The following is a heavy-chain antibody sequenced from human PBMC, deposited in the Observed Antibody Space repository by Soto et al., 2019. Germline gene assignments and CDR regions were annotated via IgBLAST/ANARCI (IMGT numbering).Heavy chain of an antibody. CDR3: ALTERRWLQFTRFDP. J-gene: IGHJ5*02. D-gene: IGHD5-12*01. Sequence: SESLSLSCTVSGGSISSCGYYWTWIRQHPGKGLEWIGYIYYSGSTYYNPSLKSRVTISVDTSKNQFSLKLSSVTAADTAVYYCALTERRWLQFTRFDPWGQGTLVTVSS. V-gene: IGHV4-31*03. CDR1: GGSISSCGYY. CDR2: IYYSGST.